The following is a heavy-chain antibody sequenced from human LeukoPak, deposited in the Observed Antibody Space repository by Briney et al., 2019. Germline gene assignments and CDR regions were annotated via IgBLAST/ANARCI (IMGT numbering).Heavy chain of an antibody. CDR1: GGSISSSNW. CDR2: IYHSGST. V-gene: IGHV4-4*02. Sequence: SETLPLTCAVSGGSISSSNWWSWVRQPPGKGLEWIGEIYHSGSTNYNPSLKSRVTISVDKSKNQFSLKLSSVTAADTAVYYCARATYYYDSSGYYFWPYYYYGMDVWGQGTTVTVSS. CDR3: ARATYYYDSSGYYFWPYYYYGMDV. J-gene: IGHJ6*02. D-gene: IGHD3-22*01.